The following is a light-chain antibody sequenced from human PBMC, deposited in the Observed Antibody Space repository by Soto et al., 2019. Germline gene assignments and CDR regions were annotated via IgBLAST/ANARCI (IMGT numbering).Light chain of an antibody. V-gene: IGKV3-15*01. CDR2: GVS. CDR3: QQYNKWWT. J-gene: IGKJ1*01. Sequence: IVMTRSPATLSVSPGERATRSCRASQSVSINLAWYQQKPGQAPRLLIYGVSTRATGTPARFSGSGSGTEFTLTISSLQSEDFALYYCQQYNKWWTFGQGTKVDI. CDR1: QSVSIN.